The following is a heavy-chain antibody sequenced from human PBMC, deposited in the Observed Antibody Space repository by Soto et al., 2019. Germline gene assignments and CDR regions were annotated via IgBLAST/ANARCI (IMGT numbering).Heavy chain of an antibody. V-gene: IGHV1-2*04. CDR3: ARDIRGRNRYYYYGMDV. J-gene: IGHJ6*02. CDR1: GYTFTGYY. CDR2: INPNSGGT. Sequence: ASVKVSCKASGYTFTGYYMHWVRQAPGQGLEWMGWINPNSGGTNYAQKFQGWVTMTRDTSISTAYMELSRLRSDDTAVYYCARDIRGRNRYYYYGMDVWGQGTTVTVSS.